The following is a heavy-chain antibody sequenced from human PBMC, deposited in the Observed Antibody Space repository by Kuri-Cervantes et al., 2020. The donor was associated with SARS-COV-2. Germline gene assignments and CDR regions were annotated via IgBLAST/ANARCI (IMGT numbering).Heavy chain of an antibody. J-gene: IGHJ6*02. CDR1: GFTFDDYA. CDR2: ISWNSNSI. D-gene: IGHD2-8*01. Sequence: GGSLRLSCAASGFTFDDYAMHWVRQAPGKGLEWVSGISWNSNSIVYADSVKGRFTISRDNAKNSLYLQMNSLRAADTAVYYCVRGVLDVWGQGTTVTVSS. CDR3: VRGVLDV. V-gene: IGHV3-9*01.